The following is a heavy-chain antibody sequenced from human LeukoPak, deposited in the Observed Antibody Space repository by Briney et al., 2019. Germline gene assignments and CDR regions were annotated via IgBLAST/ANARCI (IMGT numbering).Heavy chain of an antibody. D-gene: IGHD3-22*01. CDR2: ISGRGDGT. V-gene: IGHV3-23*01. Sequence: GGSLRLSCAACGFTFSNYDMTWVRQAPGKGLEWTSTISGRGDGTYYTDSVKGRFTISRDNSKNTVYLQMNNLRAEDTALYYCAKEKGFGYSPLDYWGQGTLVTVSA. J-gene: IGHJ4*02. CDR3: AKEKGFGYSPLDY. CDR1: GFTFSNYD.